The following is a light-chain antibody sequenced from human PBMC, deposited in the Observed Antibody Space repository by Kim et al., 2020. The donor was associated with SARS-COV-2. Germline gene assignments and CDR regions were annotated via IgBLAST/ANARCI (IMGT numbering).Light chain of an antibody. Sequence: ASVGDRVPITCRTSQDIRNDLGWYQQNAGRAPKRLIYGASSLQSGVPSRFSGSGSGSEFTHTVSSVQPEDFAAYVCLQHSTYPNAFGQGTRVEIK. V-gene: IGKV1-17*01. CDR1: QDIRND. CDR3: LQHSTYPNA. J-gene: IGKJ5*01. CDR2: GAS.